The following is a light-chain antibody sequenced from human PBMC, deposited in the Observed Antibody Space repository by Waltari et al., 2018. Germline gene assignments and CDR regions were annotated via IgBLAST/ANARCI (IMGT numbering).Light chain of an antibody. CDR3: MQSLQLPLS. CDR2: EVS. J-gene: IGKJ4*01. Sequence: DIEMTQTPLSLSVTPGQPASISCKSSQSLLHNDGETFLYWYLQQPGHPPQLLIYEVSSRFSGVPDRFSGSGSETDFTLKISRVEPEDVGVYYCMQSLQLPLSFGGGTKVDI. V-gene: IGKV2D-29*01. CDR1: QSLLHNDGETF.